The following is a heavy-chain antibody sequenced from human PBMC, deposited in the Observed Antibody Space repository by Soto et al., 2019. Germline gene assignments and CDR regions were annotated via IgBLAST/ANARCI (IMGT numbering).Heavy chain of an antibody. D-gene: IGHD5-12*01. Sequence: PSETLSVTCTVSGGSPSSSSYYWGWINRPPGKGLEWIGSIHYSGSTYYYPSLESRVTISVDTSKNQFSLKLTSVTAADTAAYYCARAWMAGNFDTWGQGTLVTVSS. CDR1: GGSPSSSSYY. J-gene: IGHJ4*02. CDR2: IHYSGST. V-gene: IGHV4-39*01. CDR3: ARAWMAGNFDT.